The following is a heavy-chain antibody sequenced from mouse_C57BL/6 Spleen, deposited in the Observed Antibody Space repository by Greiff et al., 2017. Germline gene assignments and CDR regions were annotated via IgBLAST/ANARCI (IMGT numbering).Heavy chain of an antibody. CDR3: ARWDYDCHGGPDY. D-gene: IGHD2-4*01. Sequence: QVQLQQSGTELVKPGASVKLSCKASGYTFTSYWMHWVKQRPGQGLEWIGNINPSNGGTNYNEKFKSKATLTVDKSSSTAYMQLSSLTSEDSAVYDVARWDYDCHGGPDYWGQGTTLTVSS. CDR2: INPSNGGT. CDR1: GYTFTSYW. V-gene: IGHV1-53*01. J-gene: IGHJ2*01.